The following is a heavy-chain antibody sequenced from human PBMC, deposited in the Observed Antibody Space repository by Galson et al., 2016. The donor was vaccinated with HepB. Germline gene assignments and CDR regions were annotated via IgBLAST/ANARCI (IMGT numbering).Heavy chain of an antibody. D-gene: IGHD3-16*01. Sequence: SLRLSCAASGFTFRDSTMTWVRQAPGKGLHWVSTITGSGVSSYYADSVKGRFTTSRDNSKNILYLQMNSLRADDTAVYYCAKDGGTWGYYYGDWNLDLWGRGTPVTVSS. CDR3: AKDGGTWGYYYGDWNLDL. V-gene: IGHV3-23*01. CDR2: ITGSGVSS. J-gene: IGHJ2*01. CDR1: GFTFRDST.